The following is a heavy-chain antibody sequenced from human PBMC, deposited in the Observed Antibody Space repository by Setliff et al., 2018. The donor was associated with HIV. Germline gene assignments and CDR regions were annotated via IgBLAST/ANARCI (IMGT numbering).Heavy chain of an antibody. CDR3: ARGGRRSYYYYFHMDV. CDR1: GYTFTSYD. J-gene: IGHJ6*03. D-gene: IGHD3-16*01. V-gene: IGHV1-69*13. CDR2: IIPIFGTA. Sequence: GASVKVSCKASGYTFTSYDINWVRQATGQGLEWMGGIIPIFGTANYAQKFQGRVTITADESTSTAYMELRGLRSEDTAVYYCARGGRRSYYYYFHMDVWGKGTTVTVSS.